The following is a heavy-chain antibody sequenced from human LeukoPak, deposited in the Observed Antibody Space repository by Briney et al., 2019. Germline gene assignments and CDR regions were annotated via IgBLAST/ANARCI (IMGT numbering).Heavy chain of an antibody. CDR2: IYTSGST. D-gene: IGHD2-2*01. CDR3: ARDRCSSTSCYPFDY. CDR1: GGSISSYY. V-gene: IGHV4-4*07. J-gene: IGHJ4*02. Sequence: SETLSLTCTVSGGSISSYYWSWVRQPAGKGLEWIGRIYTSGSTNYNPSLTSRVTMSVDTSKNQFSLKLSSETAADTAVYYCARDRCSSTSCYPFDYWGQGTLVTVSS.